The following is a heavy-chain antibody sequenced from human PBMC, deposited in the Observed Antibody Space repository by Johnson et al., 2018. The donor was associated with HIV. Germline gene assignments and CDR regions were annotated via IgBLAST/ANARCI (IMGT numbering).Heavy chain of an antibody. J-gene: IGHJ3*01. Sequence: QMQLVESGGGVVQPGRSLRLSCAASGFTFSSYGMHWVRQAPGKGLEWVAVISYDGSNKYYADSMRGRLTISRDNSKNTVYLQMSSLRAEDTAVYFCARDSTPWGGDYVGYAFDLWGQGTMVTVSS. D-gene: IGHD4-17*01. CDR3: ARDSTPWGGDYVGYAFDL. CDR1: GFTFSSYG. V-gene: IGHV3-30*03. CDR2: ISYDGSNK.